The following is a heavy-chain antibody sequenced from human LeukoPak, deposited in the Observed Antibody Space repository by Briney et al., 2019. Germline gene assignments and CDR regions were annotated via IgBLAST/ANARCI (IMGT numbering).Heavy chain of an antibody. D-gene: IGHD3-22*01. CDR3: AKDRVYDSRRGYFDY. V-gene: IGHV3-23*01. CDR1: GFTFDSNA. Sequence: GGSLRLSCAASGFTFDSNAMTWVRQAPGKGLECVSAITAGGDTTYYADSVKGRFTISRDNSKNTLYLQMNSLRAEDTAVYYCAKDRVYDSRRGYFDYWGQGTLVTVSS. CDR2: ITAGGDTT. J-gene: IGHJ4*02.